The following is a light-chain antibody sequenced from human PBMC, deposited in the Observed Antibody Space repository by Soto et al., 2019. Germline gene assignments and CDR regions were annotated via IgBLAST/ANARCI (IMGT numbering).Light chain of an antibody. Sequence: VMPQSQATLSVSPGERATFSCRASQSVNSNLAWYQLKPGQPPRLLVYGASIRATDIPARFSGSGSGTDYTLTISSLQSEDFGVYFCQQYDQWWTFGQGTKVDIK. CDR2: GAS. J-gene: IGKJ1*01. CDR3: QQYDQWWT. CDR1: QSVNSN. V-gene: IGKV3-15*01.